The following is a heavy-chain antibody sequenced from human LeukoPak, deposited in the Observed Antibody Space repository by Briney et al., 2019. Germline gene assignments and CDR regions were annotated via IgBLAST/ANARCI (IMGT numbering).Heavy chain of an antibody. CDR1: GDTVRKYA. CDR2: IISTYDAS. J-gene: IGHJ4*02. Sequence: SVKVSCKASGDTVRKYAIGWVRQAPGQGLEWIGGIISTYDASNYAQKFQGRVTLTADESANTAYMELRSLRSEDTAVYYCARDRTGYGNYYFDSWGQGTPVTVSS. CDR3: ARDRTGYGNYYFDS. D-gene: IGHD5-18*01. V-gene: IGHV1-69*01.